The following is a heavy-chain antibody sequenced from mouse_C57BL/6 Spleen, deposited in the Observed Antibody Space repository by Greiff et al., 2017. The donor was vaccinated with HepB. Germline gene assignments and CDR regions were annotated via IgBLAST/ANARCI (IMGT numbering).Heavy chain of an antibody. CDR1: GYSITSGYY. CDR2: ISYDGSN. Sequence: EVKLEESGPGLVKPSQSLSLTCSVTGYSITSGYYWNWIRQFPGNKLEWMGYISYDGSNNYNPSLKNRISITRDTSKNQFFLKLNSVTTEDTATYYCARGKIAAMDYWGQGTSVTVSS. V-gene: IGHV3-6*01. J-gene: IGHJ4*01. CDR3: ARGKIAAMDY.